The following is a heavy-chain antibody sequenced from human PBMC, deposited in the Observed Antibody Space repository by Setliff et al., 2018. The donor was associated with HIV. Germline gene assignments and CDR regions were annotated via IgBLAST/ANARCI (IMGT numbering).Heavy chain of an antibody. V-gene: IGHV2-70*17. CDR3: ARMISYSPYFDY. CDR1: GFSLSASGMC. CDR2: IDWDDDK. D-gene: IGHD1-26*01. Sequence: SGPTLVNPTQTLTLTCTFSGFSLSASGMCVSWIRQPPGKALEWLARIDWDDDKFYTTSLKTRLAISKDTSKNQVVLKMANMDPVDTATYYCARMISYSPYFDYWGQGTPVTVSS. J-gene: IGHJ4*02.